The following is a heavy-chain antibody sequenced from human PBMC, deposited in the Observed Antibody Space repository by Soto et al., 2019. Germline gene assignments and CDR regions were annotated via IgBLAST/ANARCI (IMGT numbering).Heavy chain of an antibody. CDR3: ARDSQAYCGGDCYTDFDY. D-gene: IGHD2-21*02. V-gene: IGHV3-33*01. CDR2: IWYDGSNK. Sequence: GGSLRLSCAASGFTFSSYGMHWVRQAPGKGLEWVAVIWYDGSNKYYADSVKGRFTISRDNSKNTLYLQMNSLRAEDTAVYYCARDSQAYCGGDCYTDFDYWGQGTLVTVSS. J-gene: IGHJ4*02. CDR1: GFTFSSYG.